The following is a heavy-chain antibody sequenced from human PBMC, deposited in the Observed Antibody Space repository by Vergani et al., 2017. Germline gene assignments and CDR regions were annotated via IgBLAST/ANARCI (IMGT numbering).Heavy chain of an antibody. CDR3: ARAPGRRCSGGSCYSSFRWFDP. CDR2: ISAYNGNT. D-gene: IGHD2-15*01. J-gene: IGHJ5*02. CDR1: GYTFTSYG. Sequence: QVQLVQSGAEVKKPGASVKVSCKASGYTFTSYGISWVRQAPGQGLEWMGWISAYNGNTNYAQKLQGRVTMTTDTSTSTAYMELNSLTSEDTAVYYCARAPGRRCSGGSCYSSFRWFDPWGQGTLVTVFS. V-gene: IGHV1-18*01.